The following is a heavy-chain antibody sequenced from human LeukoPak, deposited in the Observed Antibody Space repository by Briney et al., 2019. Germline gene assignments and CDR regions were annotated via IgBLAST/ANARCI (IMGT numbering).Heavy chain of an antibody. Sequence: GASVKVSCKASGFTFTSSAMQWVRQARGQRLEWIGWIVVGSGNANYAQKFQERVTITRDMSTSTAYMELSSLRSEDTAVYYCAADYYYDSSGYLDYGMDVWGQGTTVTVSS. CDR1: GFTFTSSA. CDR2: IVVGSGNA. D-gene: IGHD3-22*01. V-gene: IGHV1-58*02. J-gene: IGHJ6*02. CDR3: AADYYYDSSGYLDYGMDV.